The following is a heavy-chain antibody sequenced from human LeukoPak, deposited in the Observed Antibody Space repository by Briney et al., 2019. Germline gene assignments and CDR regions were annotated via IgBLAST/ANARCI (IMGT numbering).Heavy chain of an antibody. CDR3: ARAGSTMIVVVITLFDY. CDR1: GYTFTGYY. D-gene: IGHD3-22*01. J-gene: IGHJ4*02. CDR2: INPNSGGT. Sequence: ASVKVSCKASGYTFTGYYMHWARQAPGQGLEWMGWINPNSGGTNYAQKFQGRVTMTRDTSISTAYMELSRLRSDDTAVYYCARAGSTMIVVVITLFDYWGQGTLVTVSS. V-gene: IGHV1-2*02.